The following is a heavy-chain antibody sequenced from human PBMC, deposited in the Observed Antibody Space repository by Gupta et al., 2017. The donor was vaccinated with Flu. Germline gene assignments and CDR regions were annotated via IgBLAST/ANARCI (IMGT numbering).Heavy chain of an antibody. CDR1: GFPFSIYA. Sequence: QGQLVDSGGGVVQPGRSLRLSCAASGFPFSIYAMHWVRQAPGKGLGWVAVISYDERKKFYGDPVKGRFTVSRDNSKNTLYLQMDSLRGDDTAIYYCARDRTAMVSVYYYGMEVWGQGTTVTVSS. D-gene: IGHD5-18*01. CDR3: ARDRTAMVSVYYYGMEV. J-gene: IGHJ6*02. CDR2: ISYDERKK. V-gene: IGHV3-30*03.